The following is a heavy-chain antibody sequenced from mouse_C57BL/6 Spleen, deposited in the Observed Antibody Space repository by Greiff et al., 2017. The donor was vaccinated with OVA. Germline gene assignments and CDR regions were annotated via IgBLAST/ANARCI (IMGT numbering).Heavy chain of an antibody. CDR1: GFTFTDYY. V-gene: IGHV7-3*01. CDR2: IRNKANGYTT. J-gene: IGHJ3*01. CDR3: ARSSYYDYDVGWFAY. D-gene: IGHD2-4*01. Sequence: EVKVEESGGGLVQPGGSLSLSCAASGFTFTDYYMSWVRQPPGKALEWLGFIRNKANGYTTEYSASVKGRFTISRDNSQSILYLQMNALRAEDSATYYCARSSYYDYDVGWFAYWGQGTLVTVSA.